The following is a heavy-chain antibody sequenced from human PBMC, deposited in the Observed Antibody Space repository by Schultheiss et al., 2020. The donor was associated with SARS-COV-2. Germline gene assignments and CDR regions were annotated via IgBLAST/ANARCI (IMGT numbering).Heavy chain of an antibody. Sequence: SETLSLTCAVYGGSFSGYYWSWIRQPPGKGLEWIGEINHSGSTNYNPSLKSRVTISVDTSKNQFSLKLSSVTAADTAVYYCARGRGPDDDDYESSVPLYGMDVWGQGTTVTVSS. CDR2: INHSGST. CDR1: GGSFSGYY. V-gene: IGHV4-34*01. CDR3: ARGRGPDDDDYESSVPLYGMDV. D-gene: IGHD3-22*01. J-gene: IGHJ6*02.